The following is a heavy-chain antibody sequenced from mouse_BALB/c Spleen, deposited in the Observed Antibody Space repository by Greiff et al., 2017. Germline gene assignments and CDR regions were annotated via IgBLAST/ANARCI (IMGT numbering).Heavy chain of an antibody. D-gene: IGHD1-1*01. CDR1: GYTFTDYN. CDR2: IYPYNGGT. V-gene: IGHV1S29*02. Sequence: VQLQQSGPELVKPGASVKISCKASGYTFTDYNMHWVKQSHGKSLEWIGYIYPYNGGTGYNQKFKSKSTLTVDNSSSTAYMELRSLTSEDSAVYYCASQDYYGSSYGAMDYWGQGTSVTVSS. J-gene: IGHJ4*01. CDR3: ASQDYYGSSYGAMDY.